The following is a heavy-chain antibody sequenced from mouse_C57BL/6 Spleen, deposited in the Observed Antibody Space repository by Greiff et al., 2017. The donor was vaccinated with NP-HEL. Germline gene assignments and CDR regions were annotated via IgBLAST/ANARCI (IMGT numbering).Heavy chain of an antibody. CDR3: ARDYYGSSPFGY. V-gene: IGHV1-72*01. CDR2: IDPNSGGT. Sequence: QVQLKQPGAELVKPGASVKLSCKASGYTFTSYWMHWVKQRPGRGLEWIGRIDPNSGGTKYNEKFKSKATLTVDKPSSTAYMQLSSLTSEDSAVYYCARDYYGSSPFGYWGQGTTLTVSS. CDR1: GYTFTSYW. D-gene: IGHD1-1*01. J-gene: IGHJ2*01.